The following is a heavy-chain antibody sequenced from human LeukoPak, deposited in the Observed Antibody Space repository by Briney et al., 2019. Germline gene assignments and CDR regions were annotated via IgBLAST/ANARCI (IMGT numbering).Heavy chain of an antibody. Sequence: KPGGSLRLSCAASGFTFSSYSMNWVRQAPGKGLEWVSYITSSSSIVHYAESVKGRFTISRDNAKNSLYLQMNSLRDEDTAVYYCARAAVTTLDNWFDPWGQGTLVTVSS. V-gene: IGHV3-48*02. CDR3: ARAAVTTLDNWFDP. J-gene: IGHJ5*02. CDR1: GFTFSSYS. D-gene: IGHD4-17*01. CDR2: ITSSSSIV.